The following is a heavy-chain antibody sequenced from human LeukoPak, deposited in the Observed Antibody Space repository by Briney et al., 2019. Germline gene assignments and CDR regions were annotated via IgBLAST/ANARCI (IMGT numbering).Heavy chain of an antibody. CDR3: ARDVAPPNPHEWLQPIDY. CDR2: ISRSSSVI. J-gene: IGHJ4*02. CDR1: GFIFSNYT. V-gene: IGHV3-48*01. D-gene: IGHD3-3*01. Sequence: GGSLRLSCGASGFIFSNYTINWVRQAPGKGLEWVSYISRSSSVIYYADSVKGRFTISRDNAKNSLYLQMNSLRAEDTAVYYCARDVAPPNPHEWLQPIDYWGQGTLVTVSS.